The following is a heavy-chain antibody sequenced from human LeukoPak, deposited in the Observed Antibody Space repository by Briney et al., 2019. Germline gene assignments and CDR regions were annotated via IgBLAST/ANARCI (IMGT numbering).Heavy chain of an antibody. D-gene: IGHD6-25*01. V-gene: IGHV3-23*01. J-gene: IGHJ6*02. Sequence: QAGGSLRLSCAASGFTFSSYAMSWVRQAPGKGLEGVSAISGSGGSTYYADSVKGRFTISRDNSKNTLYLQMNSLRAEDTAVYYCAKARLYYYGMDVWGQGTTVTVSS. CDR1: GFTFSSYA. CDR2: ISGSGGST. CDR3: AKARLYYYGMDV.